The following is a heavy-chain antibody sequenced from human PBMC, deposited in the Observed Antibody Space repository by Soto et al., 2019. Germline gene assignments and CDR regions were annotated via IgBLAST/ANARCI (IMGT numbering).Heavy chain of an antibody. J-gene: IGHJ4*02. CDR1: GFPFVDFA. D-gene: IGHD2-21*02. V-gene: IGHV3-49*04. Sequence: GGSLRLSWTGSGFPFVDFAINWVRQAPGKGLEWVGLFRNQSYQDTTEYAAAVKGRFTISRETSNGICYLQIKRLNIEDLAVYYCSSAESPDTAYCLLYWGQGTTVTVSS. CDR2: FRNQSYQDTT. CDR3: SSAESPDTAYCLLY.